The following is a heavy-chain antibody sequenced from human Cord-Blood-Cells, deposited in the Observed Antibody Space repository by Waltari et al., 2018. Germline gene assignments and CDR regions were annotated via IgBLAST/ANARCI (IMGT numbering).Heavy chain of an antibody. V-gene: IGHV1-2*02. Sequence: QVQLVQSGAEVKKPGASVKVSCKASGYTFTGYYMHWVRQAPGQGQGWMVWNTPNSGGTNYAQKFHGGVTMTRDTSISTAYMELSRLRSDDTAVYYCARWNGDYVDYWGQGTLVTVSS. CDR2: NTPNSGGT. CDR1: GYTFTGYY. CDR3: ARWNGDYVDY. D-gene: IGHD1-1*01. J-gene: IGHJ4*02.